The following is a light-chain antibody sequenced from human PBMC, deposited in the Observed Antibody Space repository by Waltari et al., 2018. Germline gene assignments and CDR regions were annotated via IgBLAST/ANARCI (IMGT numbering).Light chain of an antibody. CDR3: QKYNTAPPT. J-gene: IGKJ1*01. V-gene: IGKV1-27*01. CDR1: QDIGNF. CDR2: AAS. Sequence: DIQMTQSPSSLSASIGDRVTITCRASQDIGNFLAWYQQIPGKVPRVLIYAASSLQSGALSRFSGSGSGTDFTLTISSLQPEDVATYYCQKYNTAPPTFGPGTRVEMK.